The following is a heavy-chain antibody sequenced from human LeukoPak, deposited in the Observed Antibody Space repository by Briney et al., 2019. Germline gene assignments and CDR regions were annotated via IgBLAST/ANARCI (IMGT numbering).Heavy chain of an antibody. V-gene: IGHV3-23*01. CDR2: ISGSGGST. CDR1: GFTFSSYA. D-gene: IGHD3-22*01. Sequence: GGSLRLSCAASGFTFSSYAMSWVRQAPGKGLEWVSAISGSGGSTYYADSVKGRFTISRDDSKNTLYLQMNSLRAEDTAVYYCAKALVVITNYFDYWGQGTLVTVSS. J-gene: IGHJ4*02. CDR3: AKALVVITNYFDY.